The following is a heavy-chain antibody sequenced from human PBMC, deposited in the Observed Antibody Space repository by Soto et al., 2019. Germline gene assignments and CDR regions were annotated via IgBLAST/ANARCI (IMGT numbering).Heavy chain of an antibody. J-gene: IGHJ4*02. V-gene: IGHV1-69*02. Sequence: QVQLVQSGAEVKKPGSSVKVSCKASGGTFSSYTISWVRQAPGQGLEWMGRIIPISGIANHAHKFQGRGTITADKSTGTAYMELSSRRSEATAVYYCANPPRHWGQGTLVTASS. CDR2: IIPISGIA. CDR1: GGTFSSYT. CDR3: ANPPRH.